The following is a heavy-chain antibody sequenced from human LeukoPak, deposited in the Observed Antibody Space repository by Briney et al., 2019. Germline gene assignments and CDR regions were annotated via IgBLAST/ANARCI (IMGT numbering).Heavy chain of an antibody. Sequence: SETLSLTCTVSGGSISSYYWSWIRQPPGKGLEWIGYIYYSGSTNYNPSLKSRVTISVDTSKNQFSLKLSSVTAADTAVYYCARSLAHYDTLTEPFDYWGQGTLDTVSS. V-gene: IGHV4-59*08. J-gene: IGHJ4*02. CDR2: IYYSGST. D-gene: IGHD3-9*01. CDR3: ARSLAHYDTLTEPFDY. CDR1: GGSISSYY.